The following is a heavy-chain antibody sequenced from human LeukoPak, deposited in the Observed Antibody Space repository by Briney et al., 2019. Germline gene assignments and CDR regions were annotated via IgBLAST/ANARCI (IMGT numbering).Heavy chain of an antibody. V-gene: IGHV3-20*04. J-gene: IGHJ3*02. CDR2: INWNGGST. Sequence: GGSLRLSCAASGFTFDDSGMSWVRRAPGKGPEWVSGINWNGGSTGYADSVKGRFTISRDNAKNSLYLQMNSLRAEDTAVYYCARDGGPDAFDIWGQGTMVTVSS. CDR1: GFTFDDSG. D-gene: IGHD3-16*01. CDR3: ARDGGPDAFDI.